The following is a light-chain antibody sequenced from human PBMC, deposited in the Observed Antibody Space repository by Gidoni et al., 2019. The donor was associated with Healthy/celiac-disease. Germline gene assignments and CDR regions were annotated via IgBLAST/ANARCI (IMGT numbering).Light chain of an antibody. J-gene: IGKJ1*01. CDR3: QQYYSTPSWT. CDR1: QSVLYSSNNKNY. V-gene: IGKV4-1*01. Sequence: DIVMTQSPDSLAVSLGERATINCKSSQSVLYSSNNKNYLSWYQQKPGQPPKLLIYWESTRESGVPDRFSGSGSGTDFTLTISSLQAEDVAVYYCQQYYSTPSWTFXQXTKVXIK. CDR2: WES.